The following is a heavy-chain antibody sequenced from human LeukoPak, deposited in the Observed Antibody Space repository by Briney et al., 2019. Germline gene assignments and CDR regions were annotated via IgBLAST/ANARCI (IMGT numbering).Heavy chain of an antibody. D-gene: IGHD2/OR15-2a*01. Sequence: PSETLSLTCAVYGGSLGDYYWSWIRQPPGKGLEWIAYISDIGSINYNPSLKSRVTISLDTSKNQFSLKLSSVTAADTAVYYCAGHHPRNTVDFWGQGTLVTVSS. J-gene: IGHJ4*02. CDR3: AGHHPRNTVDF. V-gene: IGHV4-59*08. CDR1: GGSLGDYY. CDR2: ISDIGSI.